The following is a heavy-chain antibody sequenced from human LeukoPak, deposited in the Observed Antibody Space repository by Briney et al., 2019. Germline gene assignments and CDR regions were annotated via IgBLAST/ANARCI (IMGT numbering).Heavy chain of an antibody. Sequence: PGGSLRLSCAASGLIFSNYGMHWVRQAPGKGLEWVAVISLDGSNKYYADSVKGRFTISRDNSKNTLYLQMKSLRAEDMAVYYCAKDLSRFYYYGVDVWGQGTTVTVSS. V-gene: IGHV3-30*18. CDR3: AKDLSRFYYYGVDV. CDR1: GLIFSNYG. J-gene: IGHJ6*02. CDR2: ISLDGSNK.